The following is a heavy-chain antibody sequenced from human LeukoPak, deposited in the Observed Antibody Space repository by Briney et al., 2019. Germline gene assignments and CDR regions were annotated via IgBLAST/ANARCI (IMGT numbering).Heavy chain of an antibody. CDR1: GFTFSDYY. V-gene: IGHV3-11*06. D-gene: IGHD1-1*01. CDR2: ISSSSSYT. J-gene: IGHJ4*02. CDR3: ARGYRPTDY. Sequence: GGSLRLSCAASGFTFSDYYMSWIRQAPGKGLEWVSYISSSSSYTNYADSVRGRFTISRDNAKNSLCLQMNSLRAEDTAVYYCARGYRPTDYWGQGTLVTVSS.